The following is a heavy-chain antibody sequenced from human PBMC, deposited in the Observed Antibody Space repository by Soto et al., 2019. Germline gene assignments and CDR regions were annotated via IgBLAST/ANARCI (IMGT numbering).Heavy chain of an antibody. CDR2: ISYDGSNK. CDR1: GFTFSSYA. J-gene: IGHJ4*02. V-gene: IGHV3-30-3*01. D-gene: IGHD6-13*01. CDR3: ARDEQLVNFDY. Sequence: GGSLRLSCAASGFTFSSYAMHWVRQAPGKGLEWVAVISYDGSNKYYADSVKGRFTISRDNSKNTLYLQMNSLRAEDTAVYYCARDEQLVNFDYWGQGTLVTVSS.